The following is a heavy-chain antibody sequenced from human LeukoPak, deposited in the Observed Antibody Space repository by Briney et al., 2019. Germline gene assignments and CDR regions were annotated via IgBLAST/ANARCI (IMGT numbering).Heavy chain of an antibody. D-gene: IGHD2-15*01. CDR3: AGTPHWFDP. CDR2: IYYSGST. Sequence: SETLSLTCSVSGDSISSYYWSWIRQPPGKGLEWIGYIYYSGSTNYNPSLKSRVTISVDTSKNQFSLKLSSVTAADTAVYYCAGTPHWFDPWGQGTLVTVSS. V-gene: IGHV4-59*01. CDR1: GDSISSYY. J-gene: IGHJ5*02.